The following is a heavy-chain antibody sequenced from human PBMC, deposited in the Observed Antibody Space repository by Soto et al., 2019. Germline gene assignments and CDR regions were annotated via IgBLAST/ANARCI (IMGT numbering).Heavy chain of an antibody. CDR1: GYSISSYH. CDR2: IYTSGNT. V-gene: IGHV4-4*07. Sequence: SETLSLTCSVSGYSISSYHWSWIRQSAGKGLEWIGRIYTSGNTHYNPSLKSRVTVSIDTSKNQFFLTVNSVTAADSAVYYCARESGDNWDYEAYWGQGTPVTVSS. D-gene: IGHD1-7*01. J-gene: IGHJ4*02. CDR3: ARESGDNWDYEAY.